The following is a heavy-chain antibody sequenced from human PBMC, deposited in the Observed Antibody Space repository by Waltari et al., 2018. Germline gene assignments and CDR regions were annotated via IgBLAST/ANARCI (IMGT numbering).Heavy chain of an antibody. CDR1: GFTFSFHW. D-gene: IGHD3-9*01. CDR2: INSDWSIR. V-gene: IGHV3-74*03. Sequence: QLVESGGGLGQPGGSLRLSCAASGFTFSFHWLHWVRQAPGKGLVWVSRINSDWSIRQYADSVRGRFTISRDNTKNTLYLQMNSLRTEDTAFYYCTRDFDAPGGYWGQGTLVTVSS. CDR3: TRDFDAPGGY. J-gene: IGHJ4*02.